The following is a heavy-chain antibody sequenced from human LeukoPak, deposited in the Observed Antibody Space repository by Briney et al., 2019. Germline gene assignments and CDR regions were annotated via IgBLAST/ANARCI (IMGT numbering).Heavy chain of an antibody. CDR1: GFTFSSYG. V-gene: IGHV3-30*18. D-gene: IGHD2-15*01. Sequence: GGSLRLSCAASGFTFSSYGMHWVRQAPGKGLEWVAVISYDGSNKYYADSVKGRFTISRDNSKNTLYLQMNSLRAEDTAVYYCAKDRGPIVVVVAATLGVFDYWGQGTLVTVSS. CDR2: ISYDGSNK. CDR3: AKDRGPIVVVVAATLGVFDY. J-gene: IGHJ4*02.